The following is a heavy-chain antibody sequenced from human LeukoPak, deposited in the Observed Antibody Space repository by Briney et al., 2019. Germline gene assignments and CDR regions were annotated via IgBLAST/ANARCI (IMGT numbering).Heavy chain of an antibody. CDR1: GFTFSSYA. D-gene: IGHD6-19*01. J-gene: IGHJ4*02. CDR2: ISGSGGST. Sequence: PGGSLRLSCAASGFTFSSYAMSWVRQAPGKGLEWVSAISGSGGSTYYADSVKGRFTISRDNSKNTLYLQMNSLRAEDTAVYYCANGKQWLPRGPNDYWGQGTLVTVSS. CDR3: ANGKQWLPRGPNDY. V-gene: IGHV3-23*01.